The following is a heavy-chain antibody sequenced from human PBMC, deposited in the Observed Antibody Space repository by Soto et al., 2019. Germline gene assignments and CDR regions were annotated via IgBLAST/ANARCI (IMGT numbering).Heavy chain of an antibody. Sequence: VQLLESGGGLVQPGGSLRLSCAASGFSFSSYAMSWIRQAPGKRLERVSSISGSGGSTYSADSVKGRCTISSANTMNRMYLQMNSLRADDTAVYYCASDSGIAVAGTNWFEPWFEGALVTVS. V-gene: IGHV3-23*01. CDR1: GFSFSSYA. J-gene: IGHJ5*02. D-gene: IGHD6-19*01. CDR2: ISGSGGST. CDR3: ASDSGIAVAGTNWFEP.